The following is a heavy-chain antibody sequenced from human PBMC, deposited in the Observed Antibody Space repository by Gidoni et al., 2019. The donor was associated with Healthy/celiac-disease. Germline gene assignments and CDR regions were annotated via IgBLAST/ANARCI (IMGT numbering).Heavy chain of an antibody. D-gene: IGHD5-18*01. V-gene: IGHV3-7*01. J-gene: IGHJ6*02. Sequence: EVQLVESGGGLVQPGGSLRLSCAASGFTFSSYWMSWVRQAPGKGLEWVANIKQDGSEKYYVDSVKGRFTISRDNAKNSLYLQMNSLRAEDTAVYYCAREVVRAMAYGDYYYYYGMDVWGQGTTVTVSS. CDR1: GFTFSSYW. CDR3: AREVVRAMAYGDYYYYYGMDV. CDR2: IKQDGSEK.